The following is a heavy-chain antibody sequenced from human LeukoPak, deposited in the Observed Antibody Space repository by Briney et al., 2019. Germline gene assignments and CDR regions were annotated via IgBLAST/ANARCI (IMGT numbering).Heavy chain of an antibody. CDR1: GFTFNSYA. D-gene: IGHD3-22*01. CDR3: ARDHTDYYDSSGYLGY. V-gene: IGHV3-23*01. Sequence: GESLRLSCAASGFTFNSYAMTWVRQAPGKGLEWVSVIGTGGDNIHYADSVKGRFTVSRDNSKNTLYLQMNSLRAEDTAVYYCARDHTDYYDSSGYLGYWGQGTLVTVSS. J-gene: IGHJ4*02. CDR2: IGTGGDNI.